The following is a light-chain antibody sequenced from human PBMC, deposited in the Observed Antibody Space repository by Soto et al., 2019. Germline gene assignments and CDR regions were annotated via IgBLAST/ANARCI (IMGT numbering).Light chain of an antibody. CDR3: QQRSNWPLT. CDR1: TSVSSY. J-gene: IGKJ4*01. V-gene: IGKV3-11*01. Sequence: EIVLTQSPATLSLSPGERATLSCRASTSVSSYLAWYQQKPGQAPRLLLYDASNRATGIPARFSGSGSGTDFTLTISSLEPEDFAVYYCQQRSNWPLTFGGGTKVEIK. CDR2: DAS.